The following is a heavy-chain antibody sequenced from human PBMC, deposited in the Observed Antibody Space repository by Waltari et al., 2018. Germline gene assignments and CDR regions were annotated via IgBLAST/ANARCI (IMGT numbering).Heavy chain of an antibody. CDR2: MNPNSGNT. V-gene: IGHV1-8*03. Sequence: QVQMVQSGAEVKKPGASVKVSCKASGYTFPSYAITWVRPATGPGLEWMGWMNPNSGNTGYAQKFQGRVTSTRNTAISTAYMELSSLRSEDTAVYYCARSARNYEFWSGYAYYYYYGMDVWGQGTTVTVSS. J-gene: IGHJ6*02. D-gene: IGHD3-3*01. CDR1: GYTFPSYA. CDR3: ARSARNYEFWSGYAYYYYYGMDV.